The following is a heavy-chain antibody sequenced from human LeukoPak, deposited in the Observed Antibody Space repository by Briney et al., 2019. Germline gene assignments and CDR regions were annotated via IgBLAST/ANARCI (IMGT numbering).Heavy chain of an antibody. Sequence: AGGSLRLSCAASGFTFSSYWISWVRQAPGKGLEWVASIKQDGSERYYVDSVKGRFTISRDNVKNSLYLQMNSLRAEDTAVYYCASAGTSYGDQFFDYWGQGTLVTVSS. CDR2: IKQDGSER. J-gene: IGHJ4*02. CDR1: GFTFSSYW. CDR3: ASAGTSYGDQFFDY. V-gene: IGHV3-7*01. D-gene: IGHD4-17*01.